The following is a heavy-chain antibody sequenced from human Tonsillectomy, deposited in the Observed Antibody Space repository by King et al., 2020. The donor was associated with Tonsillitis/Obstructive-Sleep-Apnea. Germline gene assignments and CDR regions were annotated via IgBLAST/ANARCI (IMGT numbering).Heavy chain of an antibody. D-gene: IGHD3-3*01. CDR2: INPSGGST. Sequence: QLVQSGAEVKKPGASVKVSCKASGYTFTNNYIHWVRQAPGQGLKWMGIINPSGGSTSYAQKFQGRVTMTMDTSTSTVYMELSSLRSDDTAVYYCAREWGVLRVGDFWSGFFDYWGQGTLVTVSS. V-gene: IGHV1-46*01. J-gene: IGHJ4*02. CDR3: AREWGVLRVGDFWSGFFDY. CDR1: GYTFTNNY.